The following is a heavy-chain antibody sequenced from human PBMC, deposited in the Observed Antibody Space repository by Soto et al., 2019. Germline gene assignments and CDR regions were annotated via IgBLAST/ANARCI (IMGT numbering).Heavy chain of an antibody. D-gene: IGHD2-15*01. CDR2: IIPIFGTA. CDR3: ARVAGSSYGYYYYGMDV. Sequence: QVQLVQSGAEVKKPGSSVKVSCKASGGTFSSYAISWVRQAPGQGLEWMGGIIPIFGTANYAQKFQGRVTITADGSTSTAYMELSSLRSEDTAVYYCARVAGSSYGYYYYGMDVWGQGTTVTVSS. J-gene: IGHJ6*02. V-gene: IGHV1-69*01. CDR1: GGTFSSYA.